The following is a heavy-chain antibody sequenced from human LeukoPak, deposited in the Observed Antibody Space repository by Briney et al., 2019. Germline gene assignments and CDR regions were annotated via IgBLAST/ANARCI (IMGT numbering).Heavy chain of an antibody. Sequence: SETLSLTCAVSGGSISSGGYSWSWIRQPPGKGLEWIGYIYYSGSTYYNPSLKSRVTISVDTSKNQFSLKPSSVTAADTAVYYCARVKSGSVDYWGQGTLVAVSS. CDR1: GGSISSGGYS. J-gene: IGHJ4*02. D-gene: IGHD2-15*01. CDR3: ARVKSGSVDY. CDR2: IYYSGST. V-gene: IGHV4-30-4*07.